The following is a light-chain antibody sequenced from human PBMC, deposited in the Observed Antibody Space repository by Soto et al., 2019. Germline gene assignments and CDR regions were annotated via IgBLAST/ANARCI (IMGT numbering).Light chain of an antibody. CDR2: SNN. Sequence: QSVLTQPPSASGTPGQRVTISCSGSSSNIRSNTVNWYQQLPGTAPKLLIYSNNQRPSGVPDRFSGSKSGTSASLAISGLQSEDEADYYCAAWDDSLNGPYVVFGGGTKLTVL. CDR1: SSNIRSNT. J-gene: IGLJ2*01. V-gene: IGLV1-44*01. CDR3: AAWDDSLNGPYVV.